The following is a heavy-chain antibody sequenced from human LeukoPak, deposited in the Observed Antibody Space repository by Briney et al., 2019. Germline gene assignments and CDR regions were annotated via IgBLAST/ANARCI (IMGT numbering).Heavy chain of an antibody. V-gene: IGHV4-59*08. CDR2: IYYSGST. J-gene: IGHJ4*02. CDR3: AITARVMTTVTNSFDY. CDR1: GGSISSYY. Sequence: PSGTLSLTCTVSGGSISSYYWSWIRQPPGKGLEWIGYIYYSGSTNYNPSLKSRVTISVDTSKNQFSLKLSSVAAADTAVYYCAITARVMTTVTNSFDYWGQGTLVTVSS. D-gene: IGHD4-17*01.